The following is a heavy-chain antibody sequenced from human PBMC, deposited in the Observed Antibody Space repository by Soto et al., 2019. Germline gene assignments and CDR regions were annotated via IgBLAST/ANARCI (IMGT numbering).Heavy chain of an antibody. D-gene: IGHD5-12*01. CDR1: DYSISSGYY. J-gene: IGHJ3*02. Sequence: SETLSLTCGVSDYSISSGYYWAWIRQPPGKGLEWLGSIYHSGSTYQNPSLSSRVTISVDTSRNKFSLRLSSVTAADTAVYYCARDRDGYNYAFDIWGRGTVVTVSS. V-gene: IGHV4-38-2*02. CDR2: IYHSGST. CDR3: ARDRDGYNYAFDI.